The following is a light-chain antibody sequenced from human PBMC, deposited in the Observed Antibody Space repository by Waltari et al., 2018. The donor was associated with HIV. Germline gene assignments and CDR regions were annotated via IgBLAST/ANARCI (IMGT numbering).Light chain of an antibody. CDR1: QSLLLSNGYNY. Sequence: DIVMTQSPLSLPVTPGEPASISCRSSQSLLLSNGYNYLDWYLQKPGQSPQLLIYLGSNRASGVPDRFSGSGSGTDFTLKISRVEAEDVGVYYCMQALQTQFTFGPGTKVDIK. V-gene: IGKV2-28*01. CDR3: MQALQTQFT. J-gene: IGKJ3*01. CDR2: LGS.